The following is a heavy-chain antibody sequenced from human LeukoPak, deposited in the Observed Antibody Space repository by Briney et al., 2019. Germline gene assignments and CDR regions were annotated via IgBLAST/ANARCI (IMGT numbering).Heavy chain of an antibody. J-gene: IGHJ5*02. Sequence: GESLKVSCKGSGYSFTSYWIGWVRQMPGKGLEWMGIIYPGDSDTRYSPSYQGQVTISADKSISTAYLQWSSLKASDTAMYYCARHGGGKFVVGNWIDPWGQGTLVTVSS. CDR2: IYPGDSDT. V-gene: IGHV5-51*01. CDR3: ARHGGGKFVVGNWIDP. D-gene: IGHD2-15*01. CDR1: GYSFTSYW.